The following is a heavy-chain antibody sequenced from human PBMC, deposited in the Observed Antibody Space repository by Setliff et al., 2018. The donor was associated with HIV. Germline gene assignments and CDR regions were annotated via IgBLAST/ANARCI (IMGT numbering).Heavy chain of an antibody. V-gene: IGHV4-30-4*01. Sequence: TLSLTCTVSGGSITAPYNYWSWIRQPPGKGLEWVGYVSYSGATYYNPSLKTRAAISVDTSKNQFSLNLNSLTAADTAVYYCARDSEYYYDSSGQDDAFDIWGQGTMVTVSS. J-gene: IGHJ3*02. D-gene: IGHD3-22*01. CDR3: ARDSEYYYDSSGQDDAFDI. CDR2: VSYSGAT. CDR1: GGSITAPYNY.